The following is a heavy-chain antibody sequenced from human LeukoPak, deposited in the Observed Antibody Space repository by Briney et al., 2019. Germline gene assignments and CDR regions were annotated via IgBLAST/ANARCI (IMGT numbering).Heavy chain of an antibody. J-gene: IGHJ4*02. Sequence: SETLSLTCTVSGGSISCSSYYWGWIRQPPGKGLEWIGSIYYSGSTYYNPSLKSRVTISVDTSKNQFSLKLSSVIAADTAVYYCARVRPARSASVGATCYFDYWGQGTLVTVSS. CDR3: ARVRPARSASVGATCYFDY. D-gene: IGHD1-26*01. V-gene: IGHV4-39*07. CDR1: GGSISCSSYY. CDR2: IYYSGST.